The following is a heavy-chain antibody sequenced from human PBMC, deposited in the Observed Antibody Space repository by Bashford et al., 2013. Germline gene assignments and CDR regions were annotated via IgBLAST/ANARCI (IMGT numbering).Heavy chain of an antibody. CDR3: ARDGSGSGYRAIDY. V-gene: IGHV3-66*01. Sequence: GGSLRLSCAASGLTVSNNYMNWVRQAPGKGLEWVSVIYTVGSTYYADSVKDRFTISRDNSKNTLYLQMNSLRADDTAVYYCARDGSGSGYRAIDYWGQGTLVTVSS. D-gene: IGHD3-10*01. J-gene: IGHJ4*02. CDR2: IYTVGST. CDR1: GLTVSNNY.